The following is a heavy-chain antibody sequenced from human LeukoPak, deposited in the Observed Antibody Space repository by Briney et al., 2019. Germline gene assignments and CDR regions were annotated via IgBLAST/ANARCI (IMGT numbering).Heavy chain of an antibody. CDR2: ISWNSGSI. J-gene: IGHJ4*02. Sequence: GGSLRLSCAASGFTFDDYAMHWVRQAPGKGLEWVSVISWNSGSIGYADSVKGRFTISRDNAKNSLYLQMNSLRAEDTALYYCAKVDRPLRYFDWFYDYWGQGTLVTVSS. V-gene: IGHV3-9*01. D-gene: IGHD3-9*01. CDR1: GFTFDDYA. CDR3: AKVDRPLRYFDWFYDY.